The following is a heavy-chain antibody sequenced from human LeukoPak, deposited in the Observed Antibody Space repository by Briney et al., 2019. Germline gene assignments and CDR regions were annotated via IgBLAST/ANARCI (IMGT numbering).Heavy chain of an antibody. J-gene: IGHJ4*02. CDR1: GFTFSSYA. CDR3: AKDSSSGSYYYFDY. Sequence: GGSLRLSCVASGFTFSSYAMSWVRQAPGKGLEWVSGISGSGGSTYYADSVKGRLTISRDNSKNTLYLQMSSLRAEDTAVYYCAKDSSSGSYYYFDYWGQGTLVTVSS. D-gene: IGHD1-26*01. CDR2: ISGSGGST. V-gene: IGHV3-23*01.